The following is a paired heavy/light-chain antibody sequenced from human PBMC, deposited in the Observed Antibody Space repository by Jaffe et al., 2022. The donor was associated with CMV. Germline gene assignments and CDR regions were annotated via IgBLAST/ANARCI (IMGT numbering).Light chain of an antibody. Sequence: EIVLTQSPGTLSLSPGERATLSCRATQSVSSNSLVWYQQKPGQAPRLLIYAASSRATGIPDRFSGSGSGTDFTLTISRLEPEDFAVYYCQQYSSSLYTYGQGTKLEIK. V-gene: IGKV3-20*01. CDR2: AAS. CDR1: QSVSSNS. CDR3: QQYSSSLYT. J-gene: IGKJ2*01.
Heavy chain of an antibody. Sequence: QVQLVQSETEVKEPGASVKISCKTSGYTFTSYHIHWVRQAPGQGLEWMGIINPSDSATNYAQKFQGRVTMTRDTSTSIVYMELSSLRSEDTAVYYCARERPQALCFDPWGQGTLVTVSS. CDR2: INPSDSAT. V-gene: IGHV1-46*01. CDR3: ARERPQALCFDP. J-gene: IGHJ5*02. D-gene: IGHD6-6*01. CDR1: GYTFTSYH.